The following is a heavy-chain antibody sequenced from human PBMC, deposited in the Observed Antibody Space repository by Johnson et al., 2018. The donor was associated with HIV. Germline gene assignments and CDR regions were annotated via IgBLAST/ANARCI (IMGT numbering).Heavy chain of an antibody. D-gene: IGHD3-16*01. CDR2: ISWNSGTI. CDR1: GFTFDDYA. Sequence: VQLVESGGGLVQPGRSLRLSCAASGFTFDDYAMHWVRQAPGKGLEWVSGISWNSGTIGYADSVKGRFPLSRDNAKNSLYLQMNSLRAEDMAVYYCARDPLENDYIWGQGAFDIWGQGTMVTVSS. V-gene: IGHV3-9*03. J-gene: IGHJ3*02. CDR3: ARDPLENDYIWGQGAFDI.